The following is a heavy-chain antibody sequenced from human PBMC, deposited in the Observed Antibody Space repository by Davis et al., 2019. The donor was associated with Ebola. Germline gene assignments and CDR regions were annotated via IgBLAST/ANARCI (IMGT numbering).Heavy chain of an antibody. D-gene: IGHD2-2*01. V-gene: IGHV4-34*01. J-gene: IGHJ4*02. Sequence: PSETLSLTCAVYGGSLNDYYWSWIRQPPGEGLEWIGEIDHRGDTKYNPSLKSRVTLSVDMSKNQFSLMLTSVTAADTAVYFCARGGSTSPFDYWGQGTLVTVSS. CDR2: IDHRGDT. CDR3: ARGGSTSPFDY. CDR1: GGSLNDYY.